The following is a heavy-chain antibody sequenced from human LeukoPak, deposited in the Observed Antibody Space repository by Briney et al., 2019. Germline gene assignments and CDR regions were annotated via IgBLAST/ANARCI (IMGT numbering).Heavy chain of an antibody. CDR2: ISSSGSTI. J-gene: IGHJ4*02. CDR3: WGMVYVKSNY. CDR1: GFTFSSYE. Sequence: RGSLRLSCAASGFTFSSYEMNWVRQAPGKGLEWVSYISSSGSTIYYADSVKGRFTISRDNAKNSLYLQMNSLRAEDTAVYYCWGMVYVKSNYWGQGTLVTVSS. D-gene: IGHD2-8*01. V-gene: IGHV3-48*03.